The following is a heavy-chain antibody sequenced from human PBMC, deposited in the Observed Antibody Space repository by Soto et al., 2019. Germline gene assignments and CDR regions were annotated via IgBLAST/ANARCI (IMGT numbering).Heavy chain of an antibody. J-gene: IGHJ6*02. CDR1: GYTFTSYG. CDR2: ISAYNGNT. CDR3: ARARPYYYDSSGYCPQDYYYYGMDV. D-gene: IGHD3-22*01. Sequence: ASVKVSCKASGYTFTSYGISWVRQAPGQGLEWMGWISAYNGNTNYAQKLQGRVTMTTDTSTSTAYMELRSLRSDDTAVYYCARARPYYYDSSGYCPQDYYYYGMDVWGQGTTVTVSS. V-gene: IGHV1-18*01.